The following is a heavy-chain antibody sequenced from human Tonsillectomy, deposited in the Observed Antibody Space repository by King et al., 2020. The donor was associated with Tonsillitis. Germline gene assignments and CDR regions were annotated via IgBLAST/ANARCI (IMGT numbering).Heavy chain of an antibody. D-gene: IGHD3-10*01. CDR3: ARTHVRGVIPDYFDY. J-gene: IGHJ4*02. V-gene: IGHV4-31*03. CDR1: GGSISSGGYY. Sequence: VQLQESGPGLVKPSQTLSLTCTVSGGSISSGGYYWSWIRQHPGKGPEWIGYIYYSGSTYYNPSLKSRVTISVDTSKNKFSLKLSSVTAADTAVYYCARTHVRGVIPDYFDYWGQGTLVTISS. CDR2: IYYSGST.